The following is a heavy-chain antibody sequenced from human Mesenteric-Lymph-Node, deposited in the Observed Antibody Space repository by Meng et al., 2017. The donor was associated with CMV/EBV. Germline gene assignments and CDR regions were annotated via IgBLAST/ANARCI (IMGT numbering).Heavy chain of an antibody. D-gene: IGHD2-2*02. CDR3: ARDGEVVPAAIRGNYYYYGMDV. CDR1: GDTISSRSYY. CDR2: VHYSGTT. Sequence: SETLSLTSTVSGDTISSRSYYWGWIRQPPEKGLEWIGGVHYSGTTNYNPSLKSRVTISVDTSKNQFSLKLSSVTAADTAVYYCARDGEVVPAAIRGNYYYYGMDVWGQGTTVTVSS. J-gene: IGHJ6*02. V-gene: IGHV4-39*07.